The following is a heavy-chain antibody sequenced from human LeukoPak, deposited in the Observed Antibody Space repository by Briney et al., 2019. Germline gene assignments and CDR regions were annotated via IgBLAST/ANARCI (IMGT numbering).Heavy chain of an antibody. Sequence: PSETLSLTCTVSGGSISSNNWWSWVRQPPGKGLEWIGEISLSGTTNYNSFLKSRVTISLDESKNQLSLNLSSVTAADTAVYYCTRIGGHDLWATFDYWGQGTLVTVSS. CDR2: ISLSGTT. J-gene: IGHJ4*02. CDR3: TRIGGHDLWATFDY. V-gene: IGHV4-4*02. CDR1: GGSISSNNW. D-gene: IGHD3-16*01.